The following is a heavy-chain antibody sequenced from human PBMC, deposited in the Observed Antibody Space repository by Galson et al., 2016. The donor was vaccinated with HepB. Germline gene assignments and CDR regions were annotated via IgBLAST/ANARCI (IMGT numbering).Heavy chain of an antibody. CDR1: GYSFNNYW. Sequence: QSGAEVKKPGESLRISCKGSGYSFNNYWIGWVRQMPGKGLKWMGVIYPGDSDIRYSPSFQGQVNISADKSISTAYLQWSSLKASDTAMYYCARLSGGLEPLDYWGQGTLVTVSS. V-gene: IGHV5-51*01. CDR2: IYPGDSDI. J-gene: IGHJ4*02. D-gene: IGHD1-1*01. CDR3: ARLSGGLEPLDY.